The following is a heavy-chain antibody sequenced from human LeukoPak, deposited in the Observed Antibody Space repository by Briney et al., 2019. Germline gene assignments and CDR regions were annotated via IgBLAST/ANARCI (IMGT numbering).Heavy chain of an antibody. CDR2: ISWKSGSI. Sequence: GGSLRLSCGASQFTFGDYAMDGGRQGPGKGLEWDAGISWKSGSIAYADSVEGRFTISSDNAKNPLYLQMNSLRAEDTALYYCAKDRYRGSSSDAFDIWGQGTMVTVSS. D-gene: IGHD1-26*01. J-gene: IGHJ3*02. CDR1: QFTFGDYA. CDR3: AKDRYRGSSSDAFDI. V-gene: IGHV3-9*01.